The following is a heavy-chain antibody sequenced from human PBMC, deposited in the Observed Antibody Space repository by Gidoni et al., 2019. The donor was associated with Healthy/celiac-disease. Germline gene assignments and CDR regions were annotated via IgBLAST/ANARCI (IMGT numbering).Heavy chain of an antibody. Sequence: QVQLVESGGGVVQPGRSLRLSCAASGFTFSSYAMHWVRQAPGKGLEWVAVISYDGSNKYYADSVKGRFTISRDNSKNTLYLQMNSLRAEDTAVYYCARDFGGRGYCSGGSCQGVDYWGQGTLVTVSS. D-gene: IGHD2-15*01. J-gene: IGHJ4*02. CDR3: ARDFGGRGYCSGGSCQGVDY. V-gene: IGHV3-30-3*01. CDR2: ISYDGSNK. CDR1: GFTFSSYA.